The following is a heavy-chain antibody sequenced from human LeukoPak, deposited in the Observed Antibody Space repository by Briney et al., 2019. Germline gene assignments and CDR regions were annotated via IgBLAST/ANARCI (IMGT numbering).Heavy chain of an antibody. Sequence: GGSLRLSCAASGFTFSSYSMDWVRQAPGKGLEWVSSISSSSSYIYYTDSVKGRFTISRDNAKNSLYLQMNSLRAEDTAVYYCAREDIAMVLYYFDYWGQGTLVTVSS. V-gene: IGHV3-21*01. D-gene: IGHD5-18*01. CDR2: ISSSSSYI. J-gene: IGHJ4*02. CDR1: GFTFSSYS. CDR3: AREDIAMVLYYFDY.